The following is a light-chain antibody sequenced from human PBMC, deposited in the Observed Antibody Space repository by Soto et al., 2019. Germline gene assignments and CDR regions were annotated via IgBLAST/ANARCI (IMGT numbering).Light chain of an antibody. Sequence: EIVLTQSPGTLSLSPGERSTLSFRASQSVSSIYLAWYQQKPGQAPRLLIYGASNRASGIPDRFSGSGSGTDFTLTISRLEPEDFAVYCCQQYGRSPWTFGQGTKVDIK. V-gene: IGKV3-20*01. J-gene: IGKJ1*01. CDR3: QQYGRSPWT. CDR2: GAS. CDR1: QSVSSIY.